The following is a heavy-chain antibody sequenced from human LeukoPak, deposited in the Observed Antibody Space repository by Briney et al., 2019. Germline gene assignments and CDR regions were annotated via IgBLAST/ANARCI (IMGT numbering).Heavy chain of an antibody. D-gene: IGHD3-22*01. CDR2: IIPIFGTA. CDR3: ARPQGWSSGYFNWFDP. V-gene: IGHV1-69*05. CDR1: GGTFGSYA. Sequence: ASVKVSCKASGGTFGSYAISWVRQAPGQGLEWMGGIIPIFGTANYAQKFQGRVTITTDESTSTAYMELSSLRSEDTAVYYCARPQGWSSGYFNWFDPWGQGTLVTVSS. J-gene: IGHJ5*02.